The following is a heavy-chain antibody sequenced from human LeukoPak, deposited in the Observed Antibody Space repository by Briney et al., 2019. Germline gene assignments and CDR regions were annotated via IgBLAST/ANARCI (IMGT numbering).Heavy chain of an antibody. D-gene: IGHD3-22*01. V-gene: IGHV1-69*01. CDR2: IIPIFGTA. Sequence: ASVKLSCKASGGTFSSYAISWVRQAPGQGLEWMGGIIPIFGTANYAQKFQGRVTITADESTSTAYMELSSLRSEDTAVYYCASGPGSSGYYSSFDYWGQGTLVTVSS. CDR3: ASGPGSSGYYSSFDY. CDR1: GGTFSSYA. J-gene: IGHJ4*02.